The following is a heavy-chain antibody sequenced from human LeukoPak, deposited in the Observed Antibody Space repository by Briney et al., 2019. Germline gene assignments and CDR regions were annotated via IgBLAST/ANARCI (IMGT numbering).Heavy chain of an antibody. Sequence: GGSLRLSCAASGLTVSSNYMSWVRQAPGKGLEWVSLIYDDGTTYYADSVKGSFTISRDNSKNTLYLQMNSLRAEDTAVYYCARDYDILTGSIFDYWGQGTLVTVSS. CDR1: GLTVSSNY. J-gene: IGHJ4*02. CDR3: ARDYDILTGSIFDY. V-gene: IGHV3-66*01. D-gene: IGHD3-9*01. CDR2: IYDDGTT.